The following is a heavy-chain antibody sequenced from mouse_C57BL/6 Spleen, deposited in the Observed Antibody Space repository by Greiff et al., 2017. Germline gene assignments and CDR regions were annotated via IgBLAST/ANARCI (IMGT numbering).Heavy chain of an antibody. CDR1: GYAFSSSW. Sequence: VQLQQSGPELVKPGASVKISCKASGYAFSSSWMNWVKQRPGKGLEWIGRIYPGDGDTNYNGKFKGKATLTADKSSSTAYMQLSSLTSEDSAVYFCAREASELRRRAALDYWGQGTTLTVSS. CDR3: AREASELRRRAALDY. D-gene: IGHD2-4*01. J-gene: IGHJ2*01. V-gene: IGHV1-82*01. CDR2: IYPGDGDT.